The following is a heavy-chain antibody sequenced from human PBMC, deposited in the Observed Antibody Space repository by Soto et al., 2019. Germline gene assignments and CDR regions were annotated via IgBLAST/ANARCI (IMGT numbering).Heavy chain of an antibody. V-gene: IGHV4-59*08. CDR1: GGSISSYY. CDR2: IYYSGST. Sequence: SETLSLTCTVSGGSISSYYWSWIRQPPGKGLEWIGYIYYSGSTNYNPSLKSRVTISVDTSKNQFSLKLSSVTAADTAVYYCARRRGTERYYYYMDVWGKGTTVTVS. D-gene: IGHD1-1*01. J-gene: IGHJ6*03. CDR3: ARRRGTERYYYYMDV.